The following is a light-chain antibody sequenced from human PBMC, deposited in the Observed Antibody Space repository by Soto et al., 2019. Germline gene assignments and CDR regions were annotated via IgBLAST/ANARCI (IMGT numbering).Light chain of an antibody. CDR2: KAS. CDR3: KQYNSYSWT. J-gene: IGKJ1*01. V-gene: IGKV1-5*03. Sequence: DIQMTQSPSTLSASVGDRVTITCRASQSISSWLAWYQQKPGKAPKLLIYKASSLESGVPSRFSGIGSGTEFTLTISSLQPDDFATYYCKQYNSYSWTFGQGTKVDIK. CDR1: QSISSW.